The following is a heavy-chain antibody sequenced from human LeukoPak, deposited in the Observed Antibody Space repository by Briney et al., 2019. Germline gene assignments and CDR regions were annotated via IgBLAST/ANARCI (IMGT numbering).Heavy chain of an antibody. Sequence: SETLSLTCTVSGGSISSYYWSWIRQPPGKGLEWIGYIYYSGSTNYNPSLKSRVTISVDTSKNQFSLKLSSVTAADTAVYYCARDGRYCSSTSCYAEDYYYYMDVWGKGTTVTISS. CDR1: GGSISSYY. D-gene: IGHD2-2*01. CDR3: ARDGRYCSSTSCYAEDYYYYMDV. J-gene: IGHJ6*03. CDR2: IYYSGST. V-gene: IGHV4-59*01.